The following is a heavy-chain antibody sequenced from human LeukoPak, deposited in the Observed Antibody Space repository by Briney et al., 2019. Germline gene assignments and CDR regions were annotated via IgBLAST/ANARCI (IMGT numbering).Heavy chain of an antibody. CDR2: ISAYNGNT. Sequence: ASVKVSCKASGYTFTSYGISWVRQAPGQGLEWMGWISAYNGNTNYAQKLQGRVTMTTDTSTSTAYMELRSLRFDDTAVYYCARDYDFWSGYFNYYYYGMDVWGQGTTVTVSS. V-gene: IGHV1-18*01. J-gene: IGHJ6*02. CDR3: ARDYDFWSGYFNYYYYGMDV. CDR1: GYTFTSYG. D-gene: IGHD3-3*01.